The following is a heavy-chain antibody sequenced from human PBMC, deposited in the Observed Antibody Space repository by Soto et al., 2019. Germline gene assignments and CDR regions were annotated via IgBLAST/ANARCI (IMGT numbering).Heavy chain of an antibody. V-gene: IGHV3-66*01. D-gene: IGHD3-22*01. CDR2: IYSGGTT. Sequence: EVQLVESGGGLVQPGGSLKLSCAASGFTVSSNYMSWVRQAPGKGLEWVSVIYSGGTTYYADSVKGRFTISRDNSKNTLYLQMNSLRAEDTAVYDCARNGDSSDYRGWFDPWGQGTLVTVSS. CDR3: ARNGDSSDYRGWFDP. CDR1: GFTVSSNY. J-gene: IGHJ5*02.